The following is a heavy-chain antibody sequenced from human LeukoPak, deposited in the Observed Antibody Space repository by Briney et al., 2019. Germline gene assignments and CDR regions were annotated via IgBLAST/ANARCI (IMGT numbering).Heavy chain of an antibody. CDR3: ATFTAPRNALDL. CDR1: GHSFNAYY. J-gene: IGHJ3*01. V-gene: IGHV1-2*06. CDR2: IDPNSGDT. D-gene: IGHD2-8*01. Sequence: ASVKVSCKASGHSFNAYYIHWVRQPPGQGLQWMGRIDPNSGDTKYTQKFQGRVSMTRDTSISRAYMELSRLTSDDTAVYYCATFTAPRNALDLWGQGTMVTVSS.